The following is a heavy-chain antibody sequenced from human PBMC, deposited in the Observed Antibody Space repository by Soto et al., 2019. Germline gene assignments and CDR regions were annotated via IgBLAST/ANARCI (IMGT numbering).Heavy chain of an antibody. Sequence: PWGSRRRSWAASGFTFSSYGMHWVRQAPGKGLEWVAVIWYDGSNKYYADSVKGRFTISRDNSKNTLYLQMNSLRAEDTAVYYCATSYDSSGYDYWGQGTLVTVSS. D-gene: IGHD3-22*01. CDR1: GFTFSSYG. CDR3: ATSYDSSGYDY. J-gene: IGHJ4*02. V-gene: IGHV3-33*01. CDR2: IWYDGSNK.